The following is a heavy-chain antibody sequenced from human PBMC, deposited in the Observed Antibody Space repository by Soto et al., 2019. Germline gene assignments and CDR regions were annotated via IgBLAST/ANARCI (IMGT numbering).Heavy chain of an antibody. Sequence: QITLKESGPTLVKPTQTLTLTCTFSGFSLTTTGVGVGWVRQSPGKALEWLALIYWDDDKRYRSSLKSRLTITKDISKSQVVLTMTNMDPVDRGTYYCVQSPTVTWGQGSLVTVSS. V-gene: IGHV2-5*02. D-gene: IGHD4-17*01. CDR2: IYWDDDK. CDR3: VQSPTVT. CDR1: GFSLTTTGVG. J-gene: IGHJ4*02.